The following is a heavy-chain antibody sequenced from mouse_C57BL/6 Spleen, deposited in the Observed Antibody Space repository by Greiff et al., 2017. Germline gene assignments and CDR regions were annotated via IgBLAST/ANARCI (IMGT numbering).Heavy chain of an antibody. Sequence: EVKLVESGGGLVQPGGSLKLSCAASGFTFSDYYMYLVRQTPEKRLEWVAYLSNGGGSTYYPDTVKGRFTISRDNAKNTLYLQMSRLKSEDTAMYYCARYDYDVGYAMDYWGQGTSVTVSS. CDR2: LSNGGGST. CDR3: ARYDYDVGYAMDY. CDR1: GFTFSDYY. D-gene: IGHD2-4*01. V-gene: IGHV5-12*01. J-gene: IGHJ4*01.